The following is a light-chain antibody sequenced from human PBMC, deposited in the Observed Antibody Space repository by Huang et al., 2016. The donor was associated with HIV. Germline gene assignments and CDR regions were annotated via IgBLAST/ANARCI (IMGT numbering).Light chain of an antibody. CDR2: EAS. J-gene: IGKJ1*01. Sequence: EIVLTQSPATLSLSPGERATLSCRASQSVSNSLAWFQQKPGQAPRLLIYEASNRATGLPARFSASGSGTDFTLTISSLEPEDFAVYYCQQRSNWPRTFGQGTKVEIK. CDR3: QQRSNWPRT. V-gene: IGKV3-11*01. CDR1: QSVSNS.